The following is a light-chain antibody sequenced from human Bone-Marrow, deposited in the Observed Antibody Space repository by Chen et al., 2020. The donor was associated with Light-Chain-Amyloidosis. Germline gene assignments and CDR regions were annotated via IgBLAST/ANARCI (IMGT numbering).Light chain of an antibody. V-gene: IGLV3-21*02. CDR2: DDS. CDR3: QVWDRSSDRPV. J-gene: IGLJ3*02. Sequence: SYVLTQPSSVSAAPGQTATIACGGNNIGSTSVHWYQQTPGQAPLLVVYDDSDRPSGIPDRLSGSNSGNTATLTISRVEAGDEADYYCQVWDRSSDRPVFGGGTKLTVL. CDR1: NIGSTS.